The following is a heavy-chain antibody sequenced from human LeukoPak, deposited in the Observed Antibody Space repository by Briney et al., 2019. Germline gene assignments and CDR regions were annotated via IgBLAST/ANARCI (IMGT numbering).Heavy chain of an antibody. CDR2: FYNSGST. D-gene: IGHD4-17*01. J-gene: IGHJ6*03. Sequence: SETLSLTCTVSGGSISSDSWSWIRQPAGKGLEWIGRFYNSGSTSYNPSLKSRVIMSVDTSKNQFSLKLSSVTAADTAVYYCARIPYGDYTHYYMDVWGKGTTVTISS. CDR1: GGSISSDS. V-gene: IGHV4-4*07. CDR3: ARIPYGDYTHYYMDV.